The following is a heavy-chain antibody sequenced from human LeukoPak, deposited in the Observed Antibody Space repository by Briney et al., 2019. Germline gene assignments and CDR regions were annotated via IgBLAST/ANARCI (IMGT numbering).Heavy chain of an antibody. V-gene: IGHV3-9*01. CDR3: ATDHAVRAFDF. Sequence: PGRSLRLSCAASGFTFDDYAMHWVRQAPGKGLEWVSGISWNSGSIGYADSVKGRFTISRDNAENSLFLHMNSLRGEDTAVYYCATDHAVRAFDFWGQGTLVTVSS. CDR2: ISWNSGSI. J-gene: IGHJ4*02. CDR1: GFTFDDYA.